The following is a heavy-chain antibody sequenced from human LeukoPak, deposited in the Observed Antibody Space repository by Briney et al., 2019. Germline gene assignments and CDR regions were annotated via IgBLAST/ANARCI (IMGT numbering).Heavy chain of an antibody. CDR1: GGSISSSSYY. J-gene: IGHJ4*02. V-gene: IGHV4-39*01. CDR2: IYNSGST. CDR3: ARHANEYDFWSAYVPYYFDY. Sequence: SETLSLTCTVSGGSISSSSYYWGWIRQPRGKGLEWIESIYNSGSTYYNPSLKSRVTISVDTSKNQFSLKVNSMTAADTAVYYCARHANEYDFWSAYVPYYFDYWGQGTLVTVSS. D-gene: IGHD3-3*01.